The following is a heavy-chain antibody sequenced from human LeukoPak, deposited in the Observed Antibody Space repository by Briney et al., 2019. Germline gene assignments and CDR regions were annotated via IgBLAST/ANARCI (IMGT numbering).Heavy chain of an antibody. CDR2: ISGSGSNT. CDR3: AKEMATIRAFDF. CDR1: GFTFSSYA. V-gene: IGHV3-23*01. Sequence: PGGSRSLSCAASGFTFSSYAISWVRRAPGKGLGWVSAISGSGSNTYYADSVKGRFTISRDNSKNTLYLQMNSLRAEDTAVYYCAKEMATIRAFDFWGQGTMVTVSS. D-gene: IGHD5-24*01. J-gene: IGHJ3*01.